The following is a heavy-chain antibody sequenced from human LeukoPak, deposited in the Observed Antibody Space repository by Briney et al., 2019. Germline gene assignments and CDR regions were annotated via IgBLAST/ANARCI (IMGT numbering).Heavy chain of an antibody. CDR3: ARERQLVTDY. D-gene: IGHD6-6*01. CDR2: LYTAGST. V-gene: IGHV3-66*01. Sequence: PGGSLRLSCAASGFTVSNYYMSWVRQAPGKGLEWVSVLYTAGSTNYADSVKGRFTISRDNAKSSLYLQMNSLRAEDTAVYFCARERQLVTDYWGPGTLVTVSS. J-gene: IGHJ4*01. CDR1: GFTVSNYY.